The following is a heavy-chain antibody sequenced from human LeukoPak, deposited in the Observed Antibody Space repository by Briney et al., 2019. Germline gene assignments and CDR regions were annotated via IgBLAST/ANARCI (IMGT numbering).Heavy chain of an antibody. V-gene: IGHV3-53*01. J-gene: IGHJ4*02. D-gene: IGHD1-1*01. CDR3: ARLNEGY. Sequence: GGSLRLSCAASGFTFSSYSMNWVRQAPGKGLEWVSVIYSGGSTYYADSVKGRFTISRDNSKNTLYLQMNSLRAEDTAVYYCARLNEGYWGQGTLVTVSS. CDR1: GFTFSSYS. CDR2: IYSGGST.